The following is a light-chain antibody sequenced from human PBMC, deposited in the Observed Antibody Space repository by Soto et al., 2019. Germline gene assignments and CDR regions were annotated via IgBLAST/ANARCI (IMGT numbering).Light chain of an antibody. CDR2: ANS. Sequence: QSVLTQAPSESGAPGQRVNISCTGSRSNIGAGYDVHWYQQLPGTAPKLLIYANSNRPSGVPDRFSGSKSGTSASLAITGLHAEDEADYYCQSFDSSLSGWVFGGGTKLTVL. CDR3: QSFDSSLSGWV. CDR1: RSNIGAGYD. J-gene: IGLJ3*02. V-gene: IGLV1-40*01.